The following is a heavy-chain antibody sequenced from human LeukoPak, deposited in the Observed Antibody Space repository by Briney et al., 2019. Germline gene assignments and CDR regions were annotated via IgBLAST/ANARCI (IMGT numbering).Heavy chain of an antibody. J-gene: IGHJ4*01. V-gene: IGHV3-30-3*01. CDR1: GFTFSSYA. Sequence: PGGSLRLSCAASGFTFSSYAMHWVRQAPGKGLEWVAVISYDGSNKYYADSVKGRFTISRDNSKNTLYLQMNSLRAEDTAVYYCARCEDADIVVVVAATGLDYWGQGTLVTVSS. D-gene: IGHD2-15*01. CDR2: ISYDGSNK. CDR3: ARCEDADIVVVVAATGLDY.